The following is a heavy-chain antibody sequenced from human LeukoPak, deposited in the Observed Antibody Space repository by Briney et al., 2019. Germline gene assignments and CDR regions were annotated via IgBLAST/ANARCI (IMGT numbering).Heavy chain of an antibody. CDR1: GFTFSDYY. V-gene: IGHV3-11*01. D-gene: IGHD3-3*01. CDR3: ARDGFWSDYYHYGMDV. Sequence: GGSLRLSCAASGFTFSDYYMSWIRQAPGKGLEWVSYISSSGSTIYYADSVKGRFTISRDNAKNSLYLQMNSLRAEDTAVYYCARDGFWSDYYHYGMDVWGQGTTVTVSS. J-gene: IGHJ6*02. CDR2: ISSSGSTI.